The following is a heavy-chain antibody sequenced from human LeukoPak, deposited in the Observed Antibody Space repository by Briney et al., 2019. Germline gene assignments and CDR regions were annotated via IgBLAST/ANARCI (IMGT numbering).Heavy chain of an antibody. CDR1: GFTFSDYG. V-gene: IGHV3-21*01. Sequence: GGSLRLSCAAAGFTFSDYGMNWVRQAPGKGLEWVSSISSSSRSYIYYADSVKGRFTISRDNAKNSLYLQMNSLRAEDTAVYYCAREHSGYDFPGRDYYYMDVWGKGTTVTVSS. D-gene: IGHD5-12*01. CDR3: AREHSGYDFPGRDYYYMDV. J-gene: IGHJ6*03. CDR2: ISSSSRSYI.